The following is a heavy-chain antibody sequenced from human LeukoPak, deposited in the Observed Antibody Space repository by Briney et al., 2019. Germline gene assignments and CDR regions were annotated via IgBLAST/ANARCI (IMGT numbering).Heavy chain of an antibody. CDR2: IYHSGST. CDR1: GYSISSGYY. V-gene: IGHV4-38-2*02. CDR3: AREVDDSSGYPFDY. J-gene: IGHJ4*02. D-gene: IGHD3-22*01. Sequence: SETLSLTCTVSGYSISSGYYWGWIRQPPGKGLEWIGSIYHSGSTYYNPSLKSRVTISVGTSKNQFSLKLSSVTAADTAVYYCAREVDDSSGYPFDYWGQGTLVTVSS.